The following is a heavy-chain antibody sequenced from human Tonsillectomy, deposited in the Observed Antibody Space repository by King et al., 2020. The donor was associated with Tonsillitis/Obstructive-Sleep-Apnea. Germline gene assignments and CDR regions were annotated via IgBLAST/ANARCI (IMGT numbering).Heavy chain of an antibody. J-gene: IGHJ5*02. D-gene: IGHD2-2*02. V-gene: IGHV4-34*01. CDR1: GGSFNGFY. CDR2: INHSGIT. Sequence: VQLQQWGAGLLKPSETLSLTCAVYGGSFNGFYWSWIRQPPGKGLEWIGEINHSGITNYNPSLKSRVTISVDTSKNQFSLKLRSVTAADTAEYYCARGEAPDCSSSSCYIWFDPWGQGTLDTVSS. CDR3: ARGEAPDCSSSSCYIWFDP.